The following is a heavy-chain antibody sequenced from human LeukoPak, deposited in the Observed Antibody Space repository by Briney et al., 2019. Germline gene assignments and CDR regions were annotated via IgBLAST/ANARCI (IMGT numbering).Heavy chain of an antibody. Sequence: GGSLRLSCAASGFTFSNAWMSWVRQAPGKGLEWVGRIKSKTDGGTTDYAATVKGRFTISRDDSKHTLYLQMNSLKTEDTAVYYCTTDRSVAAADYWGQGTLVTVSS. CDR2: IKSKTDGGTT. CDR1: GFTFSNAW. CDR3: TTDRSVAAADY. J-gene: IGHJ4*02. V-gene: IGHV3-15*01. D-gene: IGHD6-13*01.